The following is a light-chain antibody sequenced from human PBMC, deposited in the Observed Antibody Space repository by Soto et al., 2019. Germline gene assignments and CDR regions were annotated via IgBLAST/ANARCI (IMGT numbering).Light chain of an antibody. V-gene: IGKV3-11*01. Sequence: VLTQSPATLSLSPGDRATLSCRAGQNINNFIAWYQHKPGQAPRLLNYDASNRATGIPGRFSGSGSGTDFTLTITRLESEDFAVYYCQHRGRFGQGTKVDIK. CDR2: DAS. CDR3: QHRGR. J-gene: IGKJ1*01. CDR1: QNINNF.